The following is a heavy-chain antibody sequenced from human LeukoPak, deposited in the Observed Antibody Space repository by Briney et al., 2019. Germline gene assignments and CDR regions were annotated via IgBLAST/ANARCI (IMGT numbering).Heavy chain of an antibody. V-gene: IGHV3-23*01. CDR3: AQGGWGRTAIPARIDY. CDR2: ISGSGGST. D-gene: IGHD2-21*02. Sequence: GGSLRLSCAASGFTFSSYGMIWVRQAPGKGLEWVSAISGSGGSTYYADSVKGRFTISRDKSKNTVYLQMNSLRVEDTAVYYCAQGGWGRTAIPARIDYWGQGTLVTVSS. CDR1: GFTFSSYG. J-gene: IGHJ4*02.